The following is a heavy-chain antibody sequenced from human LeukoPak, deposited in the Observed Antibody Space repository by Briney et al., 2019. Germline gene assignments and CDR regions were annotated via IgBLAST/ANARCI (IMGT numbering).Heavy chain of an antibody. CDR3: AKGQQQLLHDAFDI. J-gene: IGHJ3*02. V-gene: IGHV3-30*18. D-gene: IGHD6-13*01. CDR2: ISYDGSNK. Sequence: GGSLRLSCAASGFTFSSYGMHWVRQAPGKGLEWVAVISYDGSNKYYADSVKGRFTISRDNSKNTLYLQMNSLSAEDTAVYYCAKGQQQLLHDAFDIWGQGTMVTVSS. CDR1: GFTFSSYG.